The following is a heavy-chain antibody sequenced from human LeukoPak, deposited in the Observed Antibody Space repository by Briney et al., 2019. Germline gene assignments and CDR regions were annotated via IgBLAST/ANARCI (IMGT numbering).Heavy chain of an antibody. Sequence: ASVKVSCKASGYTFTGYYKHWVRQAPGQGLEWMGRINPNSGGTNYAQKFQGRVTMTRDTSISTAYMELSRLRSDDTAVYYCARVSVAVAGYWFDPWGQGTLVTVSS. V-gene: IGHV1-2*06. CDR2: INPNSGGT. J-gene: IGHJ5*02. D-gene: IGHD6-19*01. CDR1: GYTFTGYY. CDR3: ARVSVAVAGYWFDP.